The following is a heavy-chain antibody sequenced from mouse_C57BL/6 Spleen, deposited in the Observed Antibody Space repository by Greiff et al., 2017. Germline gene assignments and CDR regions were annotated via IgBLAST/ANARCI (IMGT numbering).Heavy chain of an antibody. D-gene: IGHD1-1*01. CDR2: IYPGDGDT. CDR3: ARWDGSSYFDY. Sequence: VMLVESGPELVKPGASVKISCKASGYAFSSSWMNWVKQRPGKGLEWIGRIYPGDGDTNYNGKFKGKATLTADKSSSTAYMQLSSLTAEDSAVYFCARWDGSSYFDYWGQGTTLTVSS. J-gene: IGHJ2*01. CDR1: GYAFSSSW. V-gene: IGHV1-82*01.